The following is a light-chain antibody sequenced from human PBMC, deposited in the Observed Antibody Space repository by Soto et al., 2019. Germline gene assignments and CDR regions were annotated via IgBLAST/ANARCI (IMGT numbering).Light chain of an antibody. CDR3: AAWDDSLSGRV. V-gene: IGLV1-47*01. CDR2: RNN. CDR1: SSNIGSNY. Sequence: FLLNQPPSAYGTPGQGVPISYSGSSSNIGSNYVYWYQQLPGTAPKLLIYRNNQRPSGVPDRFSGSKSGTSASLAISGLRSEDEADYYCAAWDDSLSGRVFGTGTKVTVL. J-gene: IGLJ1*01.